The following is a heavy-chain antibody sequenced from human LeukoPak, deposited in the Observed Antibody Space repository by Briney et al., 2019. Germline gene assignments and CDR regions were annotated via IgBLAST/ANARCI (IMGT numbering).Heavy chain of an antibody. CDR1: GFTFSSYR. CDR3: ARDLSSSWHFTGWFDP. J-gene: IGHJ5*02. D-gene: IGHD6-13*01. V-gene: IGHV3-66*01. Sequence: GGSLRLSCAASGFTFSSYRMHWVRHAPGKGLVWVSVIYSGGSTYYADSVKGRFTISRDNSKNTLYLQMNSLRAEDTAVYYCARDLSSSWHFTGWFDPWGQGTLVTVSS. CDR2: IYSGGST.